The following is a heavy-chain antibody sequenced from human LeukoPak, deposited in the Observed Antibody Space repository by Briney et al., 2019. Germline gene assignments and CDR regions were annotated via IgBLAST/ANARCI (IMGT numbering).Heavy chain of an antibody. Sequence: GSLRLSCAASGFTFSTYRMNWVRQAPGKGLEWVSSISSSSSYIYYADSVNGRFTISRDNAKNSLFLQMNSLRAEDTAVYYCAREVRVTTVLDYWGQGTQVTVFS. CDR1: GFTFSTYR. CDR2: ISSSSSYI. CDR3: AREVRVTTVLDY. D-gene: IGHD4-17*01. V-gene: IGHV3-21*06. J-gene: IGHJ4*02.